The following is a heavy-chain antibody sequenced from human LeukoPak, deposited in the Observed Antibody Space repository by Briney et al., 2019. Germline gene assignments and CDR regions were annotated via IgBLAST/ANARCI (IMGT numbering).Heavy chain of an antibody. V-gene: IGHV1-18*01. CDR2: ISAYNGNT. CDR1: GYTFTSYG. Sequence: ASVKVSCKASGYTFTSYGISWVRQAPGQGLEWMGWISAYNGNTNCAQKLQGRVTMTTDTSTSTAYLELRSLRSDDTAVYYCARGGEGVYGSGSYPPGYWGQGTLVTVSS. D-gene: IGHD3-10*01. J-gene: IGHJ4*02. CDR3: ARGGEGVYGSGSYPPGY.